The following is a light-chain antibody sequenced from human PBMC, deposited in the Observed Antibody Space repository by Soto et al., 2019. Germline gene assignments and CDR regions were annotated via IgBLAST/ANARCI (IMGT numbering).Light chain of an antibody. V-gene: IGKV3-11*01. CDR2: SAS. CDR3: QHIYSPPHT. Sequence: EIVWTQSPATLSLSPGERATLSCRAGRRVSSYLAWYQQKPGQAPGLLIYSASNLESGVPSRFSGNGSGTDFTLTISSLQPEDFGTYYCQHIYSPPHTFGQGTRLEIK. J-gene: IGKJ5*01. CDR1: RRVSSY.